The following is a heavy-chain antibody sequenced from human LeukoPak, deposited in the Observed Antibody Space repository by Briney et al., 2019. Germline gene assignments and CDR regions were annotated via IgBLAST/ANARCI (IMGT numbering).Heavy chain of an antibody. CDR2: IYTSGST. Sequence: SETLSLTCAVYGGSFSGYYWSWIRQPAGKGLEWIGRIYTSGSTNYNPSLRSRVTISIDTSKNQFSLNLKSVTAADTAIYYCAREGLAARRGAFDIWGQGTVVSVSS. CDR3: AREGLAARRGAFDI. V-gene: IGHV4-4*07. CDR1: GGSFSGYY. D-gene: IGHD6-6*01. J-gene: IGHJ3*02.